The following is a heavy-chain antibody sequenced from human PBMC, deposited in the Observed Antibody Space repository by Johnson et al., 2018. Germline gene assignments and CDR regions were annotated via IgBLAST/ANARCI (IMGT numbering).Heavy chain of an antibody. CDR3: AKAVPSSGGYLDYYYYGMDV. Sequence: QLQLVQSGGGVVQPGRSLRLSCAASGFTFSSYGMHWVRQAPGKGLEWVAVIWYDGSNKYYADSVKGRFTISRDTSKNTLYLQMNSLRAEDTAVYYCAKAVPSSGGYLDYYYYGMDVWGQGTTVTVSS. D-gene: IGHD6-19*01. CDR2: IWYDGSNK. CDR1: GFTFSSYG. V-gene: IGHV3-33*06. J-gene: IGHJ6*02.